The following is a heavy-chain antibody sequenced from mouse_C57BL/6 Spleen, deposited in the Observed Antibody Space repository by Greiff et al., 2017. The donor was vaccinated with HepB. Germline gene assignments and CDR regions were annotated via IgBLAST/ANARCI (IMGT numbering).Heavy chain of an antibody. V-gene: IGHV5-4*03. J-gene: IGHJ3*01. CDR3: ASSLYYGNYDWFAY. CDR1: GFTFSSYA. Sequence: EVKLVESGGGLVKPGGSLKLSCAASGFTFSSYAMSWVRQTPEKRLEGVATISDGGSYTYYPDNVKGRFTISRDNAKNNLYLQMSHLKSEDTAMYYCASSLYYGNYDWFAYWGQGTLVTVSA. D-gene: IGHD2-1*01. CDR2: ISDGGSYT.